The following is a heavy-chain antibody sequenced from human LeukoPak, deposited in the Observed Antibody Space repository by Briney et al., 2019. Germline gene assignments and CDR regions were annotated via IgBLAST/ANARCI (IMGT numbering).Heavy chain of an antibody. Sequence: GGSLRLSCAASGFTFTTYWMHWVRQAPGKGLVWVSHINSDGSITSYADSVKGRFTISTDNAKNTLYLQMNSLRAEDTAVYYCARDAVDTANAVWGQGTTVTVSS. CDR3: ARDAVDTANAV. J-gene: IGHJ6*02. V-gene: IGHV3-74*01. CDR2: INSDGSIT. D-gene: IGHD5-18*01. CDR1: GFTFTTYW.